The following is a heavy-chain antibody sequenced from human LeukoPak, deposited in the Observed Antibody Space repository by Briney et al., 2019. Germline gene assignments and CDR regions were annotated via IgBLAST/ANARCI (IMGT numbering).Heavy chain of an antibody. Sequence: GGSLRLSCAASGFTFSNYVMQWVRQAPGKGLEWVALIAHDGSNKYYADSVKGRFTISRENSKSTVYLQMNSLRPEDTAVYYCARVRMSPAAMLYYYYYMDVWGKGTTVTISS. D-gene: IGHD2-2*01. V-gene: IGHV3-30*03. CDR3: ARVRMSPAAMLYYYYYMDV. CDR1: GFTFSNYV. J-gene: IGHJ6*03. CDR2: IAHDGSNK.